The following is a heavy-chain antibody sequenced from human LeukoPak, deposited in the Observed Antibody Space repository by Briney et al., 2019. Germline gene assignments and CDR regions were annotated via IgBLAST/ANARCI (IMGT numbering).Heavy chain of an antibody. CDR2: IYSSGST. CDR3: AELVYSLDGSGHHWFDP. CDR1: GGSITSYY. V-gene: IGHV4-4*07. J-gene: IGHJ5*02. Sequence: KTSETLSLTCTVSGGSITSYYWSWIRQPAGKGLEWIGRIYSSGSTNYNPSLKSRVSMSVDTSKNQFSLKLTSVTAADTAVYYCAELVYSLDGSGHHWFDPWGQGALVTVSS. D-gene: IGHD2-15*01.